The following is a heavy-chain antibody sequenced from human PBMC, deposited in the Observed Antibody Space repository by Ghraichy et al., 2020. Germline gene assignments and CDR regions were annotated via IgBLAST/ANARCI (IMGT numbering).Heavy chain of an antibody. CDR2: INPNSGDT. Sequence: ASVKVSCKASGYTFTGYYMQWVRQAPGQGLELMGWINPNSGDTNYAQRFQGRVTMTRDTSISTAYMELSRLRSDDTAVYYCARRSDFWSGYPTNWFDPWGQGTLVIVSS. CDR1: GYTFTGYY. J-gene: IGHJ5*02. D-gene: IGHD3-3*01. V-gene: IGHV1-2*02. CDR3: ARRSDFWSGYPTNWFDP.